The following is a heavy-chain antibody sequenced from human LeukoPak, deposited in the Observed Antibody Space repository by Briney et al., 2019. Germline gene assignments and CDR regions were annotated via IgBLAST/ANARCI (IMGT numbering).Heavy chain of an antibody. Sequence: GGSLRLSCAASGFSFSTYWMTWVRQAPGKGLEWVANIKEDGSEKYYADSVKGRFTISRDNSKNTLYLQMNSLRAEDTAVYYCAKDQRVAVAYNWFDPWGQGTLVTVSS. D-gene: IGHD6-19*01. V-gene: IGHV3-7*05. CDR2: IKEDGSEK. CDR1: GFSFSTYW. J-gene: IGHJ5*02. CDR3: AKDQRVAVAYNWFDP.